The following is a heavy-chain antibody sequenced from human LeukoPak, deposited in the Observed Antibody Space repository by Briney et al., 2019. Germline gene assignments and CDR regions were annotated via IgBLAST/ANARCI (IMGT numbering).Heavy chain of an antibody. Sequence: GGSLRLSCAASGFTFSSYWMHWVRQAPGKGLEWVAIISYDGSNKHYADSVKGRFTISRDNAKNTLDLQMNSLRAEDTAVYYCARGGWGTAIDYWAQGTLVTVSS. V-gene: IGHV3-30*03. CDR3: ARGGWGTAIDY. D-gene: IGHD1-7*01. CDR1: GFTFSSYW. CDR2: ISYDGSNK. J-gene: IGHJ4*02.